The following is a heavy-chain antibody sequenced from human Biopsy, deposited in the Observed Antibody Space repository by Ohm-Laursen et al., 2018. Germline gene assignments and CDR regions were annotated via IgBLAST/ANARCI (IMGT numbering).Heavy chain of an antibody. CDR1: GFTFSNAW. Sequence: SLRLSCTAFGFTFSNAWMSWVRQAPGKGLEWVGRIRSKPDGGIAEYTAPVKGRFTISRDDSENTVFLQMTSLKTEDTAVYYCTTDLAGYCSSTSCYKAIEFDPWGQGTLVTVSS. J-gene: IGHJ5*02. CDR3: TTDLAGYCSSTSCYKAIEFDP. CDR2: IRSKPDGGIA. V-gene: IGHV3-15*01. D-gene: IGHD2-2*02.